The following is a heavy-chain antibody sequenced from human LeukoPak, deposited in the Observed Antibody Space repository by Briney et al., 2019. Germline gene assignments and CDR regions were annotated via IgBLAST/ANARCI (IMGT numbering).Heavy chain of an antibody. Sequence: ASVKVSCKASGYTFTSYGISWVRQAPGQGLEWMGWISAYNGNTNYAQKFQGRVTMTRDTSTSTVYIEVTSLRSEDTAVYYCARDESGTRRGWFEYWGQGTLVTVSS. CDR3: ARDESGTRRGWFEY. CDR1: GYTFTSYG. V-gene: IGHV1-18*01. CDR2: ISAYNGNT. J-gene: IGHJ5*01.